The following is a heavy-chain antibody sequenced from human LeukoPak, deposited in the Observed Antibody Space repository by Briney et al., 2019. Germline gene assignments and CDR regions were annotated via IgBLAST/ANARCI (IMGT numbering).Heavy chain of an antibody. CDR2: ISSSSSYI. CDR1: GFTFSSYS. J-gene: IGHJ4*02. CDR3: ARDSYYGSGIFDY. D-gene: IGHD3-10*01. Sequence: PGGSLRLSCAASGFTFSSYSMNWVRQAPGKGLEWVSSISSSSSYIYYADSVKGRFTISRDNSKNTLYLQMNSLRAEDTAVYYCARDSYYGSGIFDYWGQGTLVTVSS. V-gene: IGHV3-21*04.